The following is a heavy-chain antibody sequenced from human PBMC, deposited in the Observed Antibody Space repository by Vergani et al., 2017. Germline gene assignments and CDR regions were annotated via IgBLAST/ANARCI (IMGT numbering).Heavy chain of an antibody. V-gene: IGHV3-74*01. Sequence: EVQLVESGGGLVQPGGSLRLSCAASGFTFSRHWMHWVRQAPGKRLVCVSRVNPEGTNTPYADSVKGRFPISRDNAKNMMYLQLNSLRDEDTAVYYCARDGRIDAEGTELDYWGQGTLVTVSS. J-gene: IGHJ4*02. CDR1: GFTFSRHW. D-gene: IGHD1-14*01. CDR3: ARDGRIDAEGTELDY. CDR2: VNPEGTNT.